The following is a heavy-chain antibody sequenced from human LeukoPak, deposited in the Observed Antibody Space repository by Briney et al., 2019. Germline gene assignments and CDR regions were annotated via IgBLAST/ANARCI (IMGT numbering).Heavy chain of an antibody. V-gene: IGHV1-2*02. J-gene: IGHJ5*02. CDR3: ARDRKQWPKQQTGKTQENWFDP. Sequence: ASVKVSCKASGYTFTGYYMHWVRQAPGQGLEWMGWINPNSGGTNYAQKFQGRVTMTRDTSISTAYMELSRLRSDDTAVYYCARDRKQWPKQQTGKTQENWFDPWGQGTLVTVSS. CDR1: GYTFTGYY. CDR2: INPNSGGT. D-gene: IGHD6-19*01.